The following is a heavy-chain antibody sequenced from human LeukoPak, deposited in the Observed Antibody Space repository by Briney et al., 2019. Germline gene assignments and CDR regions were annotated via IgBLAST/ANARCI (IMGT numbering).Heavy chain of an antibody. CDR1: GGSFSGYY. J-gene: IGHJ4*02. V-gene: IGHV4-34*01. CDR2: LHHRGST. D-gene: IGHD6-13*01. CDR3: TRDGFLIAGSRFDD. Sequence: SETLSLTCAVYGGSFSGYYWSWIRQPPGKGLEWIGSLHHRGSTYYNPSLKSRVTTSVDTSKNQIFLKLSSVTAADTAVYYCTRDGFLIAGSRFDDWGQGTLVTVTS.